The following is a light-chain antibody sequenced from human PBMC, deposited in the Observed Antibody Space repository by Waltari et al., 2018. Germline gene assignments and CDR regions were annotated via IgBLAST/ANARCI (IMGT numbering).Light chain of an antibody. CDR1: QTIRSY. CDR3: QQSYSTPYT. Sequence: DTQMTQSPSSLSASVGDRVTITCRASQTIRSYLNWYQQKPGKAPKLLIYAASSFQSGVPSRFSGSGSGTDFTLTISSLQPEDFATYYCQQSYSTPYTFGQGTKLEVK. V-gene: IGKV1-39*01. J-gene: IGKJ2*01. CDR2: AAS.